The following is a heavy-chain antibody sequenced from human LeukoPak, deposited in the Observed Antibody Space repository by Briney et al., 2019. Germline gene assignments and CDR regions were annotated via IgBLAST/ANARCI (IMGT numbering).Heavy chain of an antibody. CDR1: GFTFSSYA. V-gene: IGHV3-30*04. D-gene: IGHD2-15*01. CDR2: VSYDGSNK. CDR3: AREGRPKYCSGGSCPYNWFDP. J-gene: IGHJ5*02. Sequence: PGGSLRLSCAASGFTFSSYAMRWGRQAPGKGLEWVAVVSYDGSNKYYADSVKGRFTISRDNSKNTLYLQMNSLRAEHTAVYYCAREGRPKYCSGGSCPYNWFDPWGQGTLVTVSS.